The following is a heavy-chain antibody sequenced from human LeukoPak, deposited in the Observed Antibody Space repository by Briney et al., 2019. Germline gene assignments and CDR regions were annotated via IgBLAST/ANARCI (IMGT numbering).Heavy chain of an antibody. Sequence: GGSLRLSCAASGFTFSSYAMHWVRQAPGKGLEWVAVISYDGSNKYYADSVKGRFTISRDNSKNTLYLQMNSLRAEDTAVYYCARDLPNPMVRGVNHYYGMDVWGQGTTVTVSS. CDR3: ARDLPNPMVRGVNHYYGMDV. CDR1: GFTFSSYA. V-gene: IGHV3-30-3*01. J-gene: IGHJ6*02. D-gene: IGHD3-10*01. CDR2: ISYDGSNK.